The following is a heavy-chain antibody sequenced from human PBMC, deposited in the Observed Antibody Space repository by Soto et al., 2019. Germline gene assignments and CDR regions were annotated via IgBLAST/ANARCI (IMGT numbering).Heavy chain of an antibody. Sequence: ETLSLTCAVYGGSFSGYYWSWIRQPPGKGLEWIGEINHSGSTNYNPSLKSRVTISVDTSKNQFSLKLSSVTAADTAVYYCARGGVPLYWGQGTLVTVSS. V-gene: IGHV4-34*01. CDR2: INHSGST. J-gene: IGHJ4*02. CDR1: GGSFSGYY. CDR3: ARGGVPLY.